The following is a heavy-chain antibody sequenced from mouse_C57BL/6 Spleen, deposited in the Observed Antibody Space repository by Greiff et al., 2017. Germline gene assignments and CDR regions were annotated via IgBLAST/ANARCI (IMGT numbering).Heavy chain of an antibody. D-gene: IGHD1-1*01. CDR2: IYPGDGDT. V-gene: IGHV1-80*01. CDR1: GYAFSSYW. CDR3: ARTGTTLTRYFDV. J-gene: IGHJ1*03. Sequence: QVQLQQSGAELVKPGASVKISCKASGYAFSSYWMNWVKQRPGKGLEWIGQIYPGDGDTNYNGKFKGKATLTADKSSSTAYMQLSSLTSEDSAVXFCARTGTTLTRYFDVWGTGTTVTVSS.